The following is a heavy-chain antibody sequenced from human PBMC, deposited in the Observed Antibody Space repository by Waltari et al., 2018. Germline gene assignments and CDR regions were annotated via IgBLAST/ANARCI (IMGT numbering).Heavy chain of an antibody. CDR2: INPNSVGT. D-gene: IGHD2-2*01. V-gene: IGHV1-2*02. Sequence: QVQLVQSGAEVKKPGASVKVSCKAYGYTFTGYYMHWVRQAPGQGLEWMGWINPNSVGTIYAQNFQGRVTMTRDTSISTAYMELSRLRSDDTALYYCATGIVVVPAANRGYAFDIWGQGTMVTVSS. CDR1: GYTFTGYY. J-gene: IGHJ3*02. CDR3: ATGIVVVPAANRGYAFDI.